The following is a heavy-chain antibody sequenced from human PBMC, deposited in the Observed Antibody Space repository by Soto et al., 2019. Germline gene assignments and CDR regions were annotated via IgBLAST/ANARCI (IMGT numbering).Heavy chain of an antibody. CDR3: ARTKYDSSGYYYYYYYYYGMDV. Sequence: SVKVSCKASGGTFTSYAISWVRQAPGQGLEWMGGIIPIFGTANYAQKFQGRVTITADESTSTAYMELSSLRSEDTAVYYCARTKYDSSGYYYYYYYYYGMDVWGQGTTVTVSS. CDR2: IIPIFGTA. CDR1: GGTFTSYA. D-gene: IGHD3-22*01. J-gene: IGHJ6*02. V-gene: IGHV1-69*13.